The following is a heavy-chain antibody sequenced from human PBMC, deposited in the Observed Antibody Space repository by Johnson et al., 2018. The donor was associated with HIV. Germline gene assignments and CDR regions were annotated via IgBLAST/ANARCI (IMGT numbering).Heavy chain of an antibody. Sequence: VQLVESGGGVVRPGGSLRLSCAASGFTFSSYWMSWVRQAPGKGLEWVANIKQDGSEKYYVDSVKGRFTISRDNAKNSLYLQMNSLRAEDTAVYYCAKQGGSRLHLWVDAFDIWGQGTMVTVSS. J-gene: IGHJ3*02. CDR2: IKQDGSEK. CDR3: AKQGGSRLHLWVDAFDI. V-gene: IGHV3-7*03. D-gene: IGHD3-10*01. CDR1: GFTFSSYW.